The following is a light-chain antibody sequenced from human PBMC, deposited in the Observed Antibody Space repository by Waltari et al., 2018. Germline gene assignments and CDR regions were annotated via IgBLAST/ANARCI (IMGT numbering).Light chain of an antibody. CDR2: LNSDGRH. J-gene: IGLJ3*02. CDR1: SGHSSYA. Sequence: QLVLTQSPSASASLGPSVKLTSTLSSGHSSYAIAWHPPQPEKGPRYLMKLNSDGRHSKGDGIPDRFSGSSSGAERYLTISSLQSEDEADYYCQTWGTGIHEVFGGGTKLTVL. V-gene: IGLV4-69*01. CDR3: QTWGTGIHEV.